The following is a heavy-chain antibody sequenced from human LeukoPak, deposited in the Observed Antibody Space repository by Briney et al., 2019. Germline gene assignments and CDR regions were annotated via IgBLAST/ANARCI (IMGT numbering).Heavy chain of an antibody. CDR3: ARDQGLYSSSWESYGMDV. J-gene: IGHJ6*02. V-gene: IGHV3-11*01. CDR1: GFTFSDYY. Sequence: GGSLRLSCAASGFTFSDYYMSWIRQAPGKGLEWVSYISSSGSTISYADSVKGRFTNSRDNAKNSLYLQMNSLRVEDTAVYYCARDQGLYSSSWESYGMDVWGQGTTVTVSS. D-gene: IGHD6-13*01. CDR2: ISSSGSTI.